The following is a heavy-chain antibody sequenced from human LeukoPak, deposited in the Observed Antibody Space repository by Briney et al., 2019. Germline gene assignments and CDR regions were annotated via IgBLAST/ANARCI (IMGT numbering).Heavy chain of an antibody. CDR3: AKGDYSSSLSLDY. CDR1: GFTFSAYS. Sequence: GGSLRLSCAASGFTFSAYSMNWVRQAPGKGLEWVSSISTSSSYINYADSVKGRFTISRDDAKNTLYLQMNSLRAEDMALYYCAKGDYSSSLSLDYWGQGTLVTVSS. CDR2: ISTSSSYI. J-gene: IGHJ4*02. D-gene: IGHD6-6*01. V-gene: IGHV3-21*04.